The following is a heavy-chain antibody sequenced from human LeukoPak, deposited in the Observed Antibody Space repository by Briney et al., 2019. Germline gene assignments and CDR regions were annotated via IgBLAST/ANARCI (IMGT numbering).Heavy chain of an antibody. CDR1: GYTFTGYY. Sequence: ASVKVSCKASGYTFTGYYMHWVRQAPGQGLEWMGIINPSGGSTSYAQKFQGRVTMTRDMSTSTDYMELSSLRSEDTAVYYCARDDSVEDTAWWFDPWGQGTLVTVSS. CDR3: ARDDSVEDTAWWFDP. V-gene: IGHV1-46*01. CDR2: INPSGGST. J-gene: IGHJ5*02. D-gene: IGHD4-23*01.